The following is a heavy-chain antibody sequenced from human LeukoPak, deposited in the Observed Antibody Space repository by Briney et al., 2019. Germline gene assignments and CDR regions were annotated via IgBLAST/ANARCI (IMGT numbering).Heavy chain of an antibody. CDR2: IWYDGSNK. CDR3: ARALGSGYFPGNY. Sequence: GGSLRLSCAASGFTFSSYGMHWVRQAPGKGLEWVAVIWYDGSNKYYADSVKGRFTISRDNSKNTLYLQMNSLRAEDTAVDYCARALGSGYFPGNYWGQGTLVTLSS. D-gene: IGHD3-22*01. V-gene: IGHV3-33*01. J-gene: IGHJ4*02. CDR1: GFTFSSYG.